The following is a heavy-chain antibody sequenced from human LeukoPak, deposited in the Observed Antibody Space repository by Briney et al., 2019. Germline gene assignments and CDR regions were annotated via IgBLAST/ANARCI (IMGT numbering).Heavy chain of an antibody. CDR1: GFTFSSYG. V-gene: IGHV3-74*01. D-gene: IGHD3-10*01. Sequence: PGRSLRLSCAASGFTFSSYGMHWVRQAPGKGLVWVSRINNDGSTTTYADSVKGRFTISRDNAKNTLYLQMDSLRGEDTAVYYCAGGGFGEAYYYYYYMDVWGKGTTVTVSS. CDR3: AGGGFGEAYYYYYYMDV. CDR2: INNDGSTT. J-gene: IGHJ6*03.